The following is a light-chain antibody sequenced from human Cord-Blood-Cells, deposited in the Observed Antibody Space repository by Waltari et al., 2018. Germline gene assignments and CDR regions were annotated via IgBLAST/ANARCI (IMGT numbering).Light chain of an antibody. V-gene: IGLV2-14*01. CDR1: SSDVGGYNY. J-gene: IGLJ1*01. Sequence: QSALTQPASVSGSPGQSITISCTGTSSDVGGYNYVSWYQQHPGKAPKLMIYDVSNRPSGVSNRFSGSKSGNTASLTNSGLQAEDDADYYCSSYTSSSTLYVVGTGTKVTVL. CDR3: SSYTSSSTLYV. CDR2: DVS.